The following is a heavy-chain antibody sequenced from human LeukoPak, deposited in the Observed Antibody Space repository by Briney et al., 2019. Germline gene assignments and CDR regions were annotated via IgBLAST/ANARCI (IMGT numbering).Heavy chain of an antibody. D-gene: IGHD1-26*01. CDR3: ARRHLPVEATGREDY. J-gene: IGHJ4*02. CDR2: INSGGTST. V-gene: IGHV3-74*03. CDR1: GFTFSNYW. Sequence: PGGSLRLSCVVSGFTFSNYWMHWVRQAPGKGLVWVSRINSGGTSTTYADSVKGRFTISRDNAKNTLYLQMNSLRAEDTAVYYCARRHLPVEATGREDYWGQGTLVTVSS.